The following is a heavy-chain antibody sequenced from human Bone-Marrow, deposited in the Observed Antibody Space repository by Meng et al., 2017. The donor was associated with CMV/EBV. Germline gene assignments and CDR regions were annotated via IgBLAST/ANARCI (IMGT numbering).Heavy chain of an antibody. D-gene: IGHD1-26*01. J-gene: IGHJ2*01. Sequence: QVQLPLWGAGLLTPSGPLSLTCAVYGGSFSGYYWSWIRQPPGKGLEWIGEINHSGSTNYTPSLKSRVTISVDTSKNQFSLKLSSMTAADTAVYYCARGCRPRIVGATRYFDLWGRGTLVTVSS. CDR3: ARGCRPRIVGATRYFDL. V-gene: IGHV4-34*01. CDR1: GGSFSGYY. CDR2: INHSGST.